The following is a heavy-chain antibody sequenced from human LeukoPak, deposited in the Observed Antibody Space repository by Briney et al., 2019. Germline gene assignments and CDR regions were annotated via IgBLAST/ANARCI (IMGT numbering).Heavy chain of an antibody. Sequence: SETLSLTCAVYGGSFSDYYWSWIRQPPGKGLEWIGEINHSGSTNYNPSLKSRVIISVDTSKNQFSLKLSSVTAADTAVYYCARTDIVVVPAVMGYYYYMDVWGKGTTVTVSS. V-gene: IGHV4-34*01. CDR1: GGSFSDYY. CDR2: INHSGST. CDR3: ARTDIVVVPAVMGYYYYMDV. J-gene: IGHJ6*03. D-gene: IGHD2-2*01.